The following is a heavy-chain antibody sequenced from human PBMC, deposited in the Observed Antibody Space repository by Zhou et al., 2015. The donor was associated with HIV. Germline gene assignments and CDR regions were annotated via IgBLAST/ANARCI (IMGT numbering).Heavy chain of an antibody. D-gene: IGHD2-15*01. CDR3: ATTVTDCSGGSCYPSPYYYYMDV. Sequence: QVQLVQSGAEVKKPGSSVKVSCKASGGTFSSYTISWVRQAPGQGLEWMGRIIPILGIANYAQKFQGRVTITADKSTSTAYMELSSLRSEDTAVYYCATTVTDCSGGSCYPSPYYYYMDVWGKGTTVTVSS. J-gene: IGHJ6*03. CDR1: GGTFSSYT. CDR2: IIPILGIA. V-gene: IGHV1-69*02.